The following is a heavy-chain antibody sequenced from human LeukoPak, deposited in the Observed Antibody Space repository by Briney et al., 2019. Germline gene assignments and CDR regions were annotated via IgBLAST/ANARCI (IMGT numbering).Heavy chain of an antibody. D-gene: IGHD1-1*01. CDR2: VVGTGSST. J-gene: IGHJ4*02. Sequence: GGSLRLSCASSGFTFSIYAMSGVRQAPGKGREWAPDVVGTGSSTYNYDSVKGPFTISRDNSKNTLYLQMNSLRAEDTAVYYCAKLRYLEYFDYWGQGTLVTVSA. CDR1: GFTFSIYA. V-gene: IGHV3-23*02. CDR3: AKLRYLEYFDY.